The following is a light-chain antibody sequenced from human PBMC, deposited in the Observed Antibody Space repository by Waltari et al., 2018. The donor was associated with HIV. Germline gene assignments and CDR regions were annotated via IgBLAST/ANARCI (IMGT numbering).Light chain of an antibody. Sequence: DIVMTQTPPSLSVTPGQPASISCKSSQSHLHSDGKTYLYWYLQKPGQFPQLLIHEVSNRFSGVPDRFSRGESGTDFLLKISRRGAQGVGVYDCVKSIQVSGNFDGGTKVAIK. J-gene: IGKJ4*01. CDR2: EVS. V-gene: IGKV2D-29*02. CDR1: QSHLHSDGKTY. CDR3: VKSIQVSGN.